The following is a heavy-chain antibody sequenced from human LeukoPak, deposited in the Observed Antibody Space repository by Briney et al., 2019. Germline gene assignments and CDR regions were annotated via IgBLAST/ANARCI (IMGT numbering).Heavy chain of an antibody. CDR3: ARDHSGPAAFDM. V-gene: IGHV3-74*01. CDR1: GFTFSSYW. Sequence: GGSLRLSCAASGFTFSSYWMHWVRQAPGKGLVWVSCIKSDGSTTDYADSVKGRFTISRDNAKSTLYLQMNSLRAEDTAVYYCARDHSGPAAFDMWGQGAMVTVSS. CDR2: IKSDGSTT. D-gene: IGHD3-10*01. J-gene: IGHJ3*02.